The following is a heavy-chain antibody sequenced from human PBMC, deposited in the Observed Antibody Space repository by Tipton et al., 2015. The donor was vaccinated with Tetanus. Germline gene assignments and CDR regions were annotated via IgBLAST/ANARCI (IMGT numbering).Heavy chain of an antibody. D-gene: IGHD2-15*01. CDR1: GFTFSDYS. CDR2: ISYGSTTI. V-gene: IGHV3-48*01. J-gene: IGHJ4*02. Sequence: SLRLSCAASGFTFSDYSMNWVRQAPGKGLEWVSYISYGSTTIYYADSVKGRFTISRDNAKNSLYLQMNSLRAEDTAVYYCARGGYCSGGSCYSVLDYWGQGTLVPVSS. CDR3: ARGGYCSGGSCYSVLDY.